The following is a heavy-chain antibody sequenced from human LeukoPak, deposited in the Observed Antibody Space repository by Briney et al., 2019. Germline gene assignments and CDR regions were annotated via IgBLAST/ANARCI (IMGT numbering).Heavy chain of an antibody. D-gene: IGHD1-26*01. CDR1: GYTFTGYY. Sequence: ASVKVSCKASGYTFTGYYMHWVRQAPGQGLEWMGWINPNSGGTNYAQKFQGRVTMTRDTSISTAYMELSRLRSDDTAVYYCARVAEGWELLSLDYWGQGTLVTVSS. CDR3: ARVAEGWELLSLDY. CDR2: INPNSGGT. J-gene: IGHJ4*02. V-gene: IGHV1-2*02.